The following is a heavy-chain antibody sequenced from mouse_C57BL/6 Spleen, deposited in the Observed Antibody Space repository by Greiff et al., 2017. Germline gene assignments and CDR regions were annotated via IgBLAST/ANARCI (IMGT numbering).Heavy chain of an antibody. D-gene: IGHD3-2*02. CDR1: GYTFTSYW. Sequence: QVQLKQPGAELVKPGASVKLSCKASGYTFTSYWMHWVKQRPGRGLEWIGRIDPNSGGTKYNEKFKSKATLTVDKPSSTAYMQLSSLTSEDSAVYYCAREGLRQLRLQEGFAYWGQGTLVTVSA. V-gene: IGHV1-72*01. CDR3: AREGLRQLRLQEGFAY. J-gene: IGHJ3*01. CDR2: IDPNSGGT.